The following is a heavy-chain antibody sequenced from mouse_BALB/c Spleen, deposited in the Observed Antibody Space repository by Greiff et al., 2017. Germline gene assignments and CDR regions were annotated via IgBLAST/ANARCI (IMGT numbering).Heavy chain of an antibody. J-gene: IGHJ3*01. CDR2: ISNLAYSI. CDR3: AREGYGAWFAY. D-gene: IGHD2-14*01. Sequence: VQVVESGGGLVQPGGSRKLSCAASGFTFSDYGMAWVRQAPGKGPEWVAFISNLAYSIYYADTVTGRFTISRENAKNTLYLEMSSLRSEDTAMYYCAREGYGAWFAYWGQGTLVTVSA. V-gene: IGHV5-15*02. CDR1: GFTFSDYG.